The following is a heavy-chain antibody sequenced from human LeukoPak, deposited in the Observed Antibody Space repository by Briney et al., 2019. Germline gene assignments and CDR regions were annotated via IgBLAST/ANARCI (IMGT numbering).Heavy chain of an antibody. Sequence: PSETLSLTCTVSADSISTSNYYWGWIRQPPGKGLEWIGTIFYSGSTYYNPSLKSRVTISVDTSKNQFSLKLSSETAADTAVYYCARHYDRFVFDYWGQGTLVTVSS. J-gene: IGHJ4*02. V-gene: IGHV4-39*01. D-gene: IGHD3-10*01. CDR2: IFYSGST. CDR3: ARHYDRFVFDY. CDR1: ADSISTSNYY.